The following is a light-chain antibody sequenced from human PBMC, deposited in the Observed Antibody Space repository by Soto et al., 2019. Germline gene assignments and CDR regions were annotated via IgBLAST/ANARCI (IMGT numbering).Light chain of an antibody. CDR2: DVS. J-gene: IGLJ2*01. Sequence: LTQPASGSGSTGRSIAISCTGTSSDVGGFNYVSWYQQHPGKAPKLMIYDVSNRPSGVSNRFSGSKSGNTASLTISGLQAEDEADYYCSSYTSNNTLVFGGGTKVTV. CDR3: SSYTSNNTLV. V-gene: IGLV2-14*03. CDR1: SSDVGGFNY.